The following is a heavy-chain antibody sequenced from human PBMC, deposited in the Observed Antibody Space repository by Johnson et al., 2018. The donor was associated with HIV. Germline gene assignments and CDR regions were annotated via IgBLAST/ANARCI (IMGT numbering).Heavy chain of an antibody. CDR2: ISSNGGST. J-gene: IGHJ3*02. CDR3: ARARYGDLLNLDAFDI. CDR1: GFTFSSYA. Sequence: QVQLVESGGGLVQPGGSLRLSCAASGFTFSSYAMHWVRQAPGKGLEYVSAISSNGGSTGYADSVKGRFTISSDNAKNSLYLQMNSLRAEDTALYYCARARYGDLLNLDAFDIWGQGTMVTVSS. V-gene: IGHV3-64*04. D-gene: IGHD4-17*01.